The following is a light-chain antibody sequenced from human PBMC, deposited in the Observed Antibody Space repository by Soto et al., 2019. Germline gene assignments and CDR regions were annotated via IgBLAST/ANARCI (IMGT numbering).Light chain of an antibody. CDR2: VAS. V-gene: IGKV3-20*01. CDR3: QQYGSTPGT. CDR1: QSVSSSY. Sequence: EIVLTQSPGTLSLPPGERATLSSRASQSVSSSYLAWYQQKPGQAPRLLIYVASSRATGIPDRFSGSGSGTDFTLTISRLEAEDFAVYYCQQYGSTPGTFGQGTKVEIK. J-gene: IGKJ1*01.